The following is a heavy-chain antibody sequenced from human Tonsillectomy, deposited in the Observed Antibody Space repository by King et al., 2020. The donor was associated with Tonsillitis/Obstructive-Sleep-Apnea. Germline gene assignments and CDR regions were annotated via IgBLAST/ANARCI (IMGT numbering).Heavy chain of an antibody. CDR2: ISGYNVNT. D-gene: IGHD3-22*01. V-gene: IGHV1-18*01. CDR3: ARVSYDSSGYYRGNDY. J-gene: IGHJ4*02. Sequence: QLVQSGVEVKKPGASLKVSCKSSCYTFTIYFISLFRHSPGQGLEWMLWISGYNVNTNYAHKFHGRFTITTDTYTSTAYIELGNLRSDDTAVYYCARVSYDSSGYYRGNDYWGQGTLVTVSS. CDR1: CYTFTIYF.